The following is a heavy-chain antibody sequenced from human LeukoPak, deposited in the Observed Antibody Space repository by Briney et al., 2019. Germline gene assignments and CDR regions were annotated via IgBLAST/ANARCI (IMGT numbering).Heavy chain of an antibody. CDR3: SRRYSGYDYYFDY. CDR2: IRYDGSNK. Sequence: GGSLRLSCAASGFTFSSYGMHWVRQAPGKGLEWVAFIRYDGSNKYYADSVKGRFTISRDNSKNTLYLQMNSLKTEDTAVYYCSRRYSGYDYYFDYWGQGTLVTVSS. CDR1: GFTFSSYG. J-gene: IGHJ4*02. V-gene: IGHV3-30*02. D-gene: IGHD5-12*01.